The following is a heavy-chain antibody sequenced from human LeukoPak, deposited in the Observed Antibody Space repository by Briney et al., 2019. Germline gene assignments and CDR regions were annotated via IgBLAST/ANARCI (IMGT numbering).Heavy chain of an antibody. CDR1: GGSISSYY. D-gene: IGHD3-9*01. Sequence: SETLSLTCTVSGGSISSYYWSWIRQPPGEGLEWVGYIYYSGSTNYNPSLKSRVTISVDTSKNQFPLKLSSVTAADTAVYYCARLGYDILTGYYKGAFDIWGQGTMVTVSS. CDR2: IYYSGST. CDR3: ARLGYDILTGYYKGAFDI. V-gene: IGHV4-59*01. J-gene: IGHJ3*02.